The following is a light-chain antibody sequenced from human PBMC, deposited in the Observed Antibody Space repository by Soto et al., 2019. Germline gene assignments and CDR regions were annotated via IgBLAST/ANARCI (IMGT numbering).Light chain of an antibody. CDR1: SSNIGNNS. V-gene: IGLV1-44*01. CDR2: GND. J-gene: IGLJ2*01. CDR3: AAWDDSLTGPG. Sequence: QSVLTQPPSASGTPGQRVTISCSGSSSNIGNNSVNWYQHLPGTAPRLLIFGNDQRPSGVPDRFSGSKSDTSASLAISGLHSEDEADYYCAAWDDSLTGPGFGGGTKVTVL.